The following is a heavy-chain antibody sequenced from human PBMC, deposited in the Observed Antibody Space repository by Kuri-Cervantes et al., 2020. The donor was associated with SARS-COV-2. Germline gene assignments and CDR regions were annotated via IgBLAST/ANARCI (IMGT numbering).Heavy chain of an antibody. Sequence: ESLKISCTISGGSISSYYWSWIRQPPGKGLEWIGYIYYSGSTNYNPSPKSRVTISVDTSKNQFSLKLSSVTAADTAVYYCAREVEGSDAFDIWGQGTMVTVSS. V-gene: IGHV4-59*01. CDR2: IYYSGST. J-gene: IGHJ3*02. CDR1: GGSISSYY. CDR3: AREVEGSDAFDI.